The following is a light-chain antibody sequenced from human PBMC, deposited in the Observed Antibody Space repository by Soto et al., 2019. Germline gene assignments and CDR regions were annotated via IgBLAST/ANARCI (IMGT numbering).Light chain of an antibody. Sequence: EIVMMQSPATLSVSPGQRSTLSCMASQSISSNLAWYQQKPGQAPRLFIYGASTRATGIPARFSGSGSGTDFTLTISSLQSEDFAVYYCQQYNNWPRTFGQGTKVDIK. CDR1: QSISSN. V-gene: IGKV3-15*01. J-gene: IGKJ1*01. CDR3: QQYNNWPRT. CDR2: GAS.